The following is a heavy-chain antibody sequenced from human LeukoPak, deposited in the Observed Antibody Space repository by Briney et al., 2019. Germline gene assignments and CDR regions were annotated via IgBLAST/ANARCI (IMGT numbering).Heavy chain of an antibody. CDR2: ISGRGGST. J-gene: IGHJ5*02. Sequence: GGSLRLSCAASGFTFSSYAMSWVRQAPGKGLEWVSAISGRGGSTYYADSVKGRFTISRDNSKNTLYLQMNSLRAEDTAVYYCAKDPSPGIVATTPYNWFDPWGQGTLVTVSS. CDR1: GFTFSSYA. CDR3: AKDPSPGIVATTPYNWFDP. V-gene: IGHV3-23*01. D-gene: IGHD5-12*01.